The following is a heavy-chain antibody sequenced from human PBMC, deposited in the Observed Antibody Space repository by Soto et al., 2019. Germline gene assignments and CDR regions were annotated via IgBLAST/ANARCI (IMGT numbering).Heavy chain of an antibody. CDR1: GFTFSSYG. D-gene: IGHD6-19*01. CDR3: ARDIGDSSGLDAWRYYYYGMDV. V-gene: IGHV3-33*01. J-gene: IGHJ6*02. Sequence: GGSLRLSCAASGFTFSSYGMHWVRQAPGKGLEWVAVIWYDGSNKYYADSVKGRFTISRDNSKNTLYLQMNSLRAEDTAVYYCARDIGDSSGLDAWRYYYYGMDVWGQGTTVTVSS. CDR2: IWYDGSNK.